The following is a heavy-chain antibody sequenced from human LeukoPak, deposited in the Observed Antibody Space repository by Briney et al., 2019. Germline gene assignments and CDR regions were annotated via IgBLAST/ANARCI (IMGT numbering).Heavy chain of an antibody. CDR2: ISYDGSNK. CDR1: GFTFSSYA. D-gene: IGHD3-22*01. J-gene: IGHJ4*02. Sequence: PGRSLRLSCAASGFTFSSYAMHWVRQAPGKGLEWVAVISYDGSNKYYADSVKGRFTISRDNSKNTLYLQMNSLRAEDTAVHYCARDPADYYDSSGYYGYWGQGTLVTVSS. CDR3: ARDPADYYDSSGYYGY. V-gene: IGHV3-30-3*01.